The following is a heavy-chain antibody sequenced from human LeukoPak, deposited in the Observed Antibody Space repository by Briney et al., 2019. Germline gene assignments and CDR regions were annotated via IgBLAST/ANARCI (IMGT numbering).Heavy chain of an antibody. CDR2: ISSSSSTI. V-gene: IGHV3-48*01. D-gene: IGHD4-11*01. Sequence: GGSLRLSCAASGFTFINAWMAWVRQAPGKGLEWVSYISSSSSTIYYADSVKGRFTISRDNAKNSLYLQMNSLRAEDTAVYYCARGTTTGVYWGQGTLVTVSS. CDR1: GFTFINAW. CDR3: ARGTTTGVY. J-gene: IGHJ4*02.